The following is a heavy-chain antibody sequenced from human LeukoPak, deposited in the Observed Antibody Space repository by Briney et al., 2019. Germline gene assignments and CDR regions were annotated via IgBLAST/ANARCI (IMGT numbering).Heavy chain of an antibody. D-gene: IGHD6-6*01. V-gene: IGHV1-18*01. CDR2: ISAYNGNT. CDR1: GYTFTSYG. Sequence: EASVKVSCKASGYTFTSYGISWVRQAPGQGLEWMGWISAYNGNTNYAQKLQGRVTMTTDTSTSTAYMELRSLRSEDTAVYYCARAMGQQLARSAPDYWGQGTLVTVSS. J-gene: IGHJ4*02. CDR3: ARAMGQQLARSAPDY.